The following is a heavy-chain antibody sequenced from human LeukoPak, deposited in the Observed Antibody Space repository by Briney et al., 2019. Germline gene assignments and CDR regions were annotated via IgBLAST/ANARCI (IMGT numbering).Heavy chain of an antibody. Sequence: SQTLTLTCTVSGGSISSSSYYWGWIRQPPGQGLVWVGSIYYSGSTYYNPSLKSRVTISVDTSKNQFSLKLSSVTAAGTAVYYCAKEVSEVPAAIVGSAFDIWGQGTMVTVSS. J-gene: IGHJ3*02. CDR3: AKEVSEVPAAIVGSAFDI. CDR2: IYYSGST. V-gene: IGHV4-39*02. D-gene: IGHD2-2*02. CDR1: GGSISSSSYY.